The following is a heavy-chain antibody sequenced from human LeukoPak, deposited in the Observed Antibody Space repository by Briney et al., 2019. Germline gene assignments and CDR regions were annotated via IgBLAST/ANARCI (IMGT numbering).Heavy chain of an antibody. CDR2: IYTSGST. V-gene: IGHV4-61*02. CDR3: AREHCSSTSCYTNEGFDY. CDR1: AGAISSGSYY. D-gene: IGHD2-2*02. J-gene: IGHJ4*02. Sequence: SQTLYRNCTGPAGAISSGSYYWLWSRQPDGKGLVRIERIYTSGSTNYHPSLKSRVTISVDTSKNQFYLKLSSVTAADTAVYYCAREHCSSTSCYTNEGFDYWGQGTLVTVSS.